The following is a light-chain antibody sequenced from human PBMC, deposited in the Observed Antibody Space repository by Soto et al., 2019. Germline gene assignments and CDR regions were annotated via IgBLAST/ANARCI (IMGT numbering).Light chain of an antibody. CDR2: DSS. J-gene: IGKJ1*01. CDR1: QSLSSNF. Sequence: EIVLTQSPATLSLSPGERAILSCRASQSLSSNFLAWYQQKPGQPPRLLIYDSSTRATGFPDRFSGSGSGTDFTLTISRLEPEDFAVYFCQQFGSSPWTFGQGTK. CDR3: QQFGSSPWT. V-gene: IGKV3-20*01.